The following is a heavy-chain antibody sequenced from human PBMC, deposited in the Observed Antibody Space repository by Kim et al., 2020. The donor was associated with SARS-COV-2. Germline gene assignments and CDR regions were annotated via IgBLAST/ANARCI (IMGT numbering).Heavy chain of an antibody. D-gene: IGHD4-17*01. V-gene: IGHV3-15*01. CDR1: GFAFSKAW. CDR3: STSTDRGDYGDYIDY. Sequence: GGSLRLSCAASGFAFSKAWMSWVRQAPGKGLEWVGRIKSKTNGGTADYAAPVKGRFTTSRDDSKDTLYLQMNSLKPEDTAVYYCSTSTDRGDYGDYIDYWGQGTLVTVSS. J-gene: IGHJ4*02. CDR2: IKSKTNGGTA.